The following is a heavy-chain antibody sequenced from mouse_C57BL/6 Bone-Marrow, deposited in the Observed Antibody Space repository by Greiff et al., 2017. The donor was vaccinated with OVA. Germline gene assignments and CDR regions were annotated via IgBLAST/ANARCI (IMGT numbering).Heavy chain of an antibody. V-gene: IGHV1-54*01. CDR1: GYAFTNYL. CDR2: INPGSGGT. Sequence: VQRVESGAELVRPGTSVKVSCKASGYAFTNYLIEWVKQRPGQGLAWIGVINPGSGGTNYNEKFKGKATLTADKSSSTAYMQLSSLTSEDSAVYFCARGYYGSSLFDYWGQGTTLTVSS. D-gene: IGHD1-1*01. CDR3: ARGYYGSSLFDY. J-gene: IGHJ2*01.